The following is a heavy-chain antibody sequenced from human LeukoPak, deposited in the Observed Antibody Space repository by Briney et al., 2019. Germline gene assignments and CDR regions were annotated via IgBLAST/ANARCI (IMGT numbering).Heavy chain of an antibody. J-gene: IGHJ4*02. Sequence: PGGSLRLSCAASGFTVSSNYLSWVRQAPGKGLEWVSVIYSGGSSYYADSVKGRFTTSRDNSKNTLYLQMNSLRAEDTAVYYCARGSGWYKAVDYWGQGTLVTVSS. CDR3: ARGSGWYKAVDY. D-gene: IGHD6-19*01. V-gene: IGHV3-53*01. CDR1: GFTVSSNY. CDR2: IYSGGSS.